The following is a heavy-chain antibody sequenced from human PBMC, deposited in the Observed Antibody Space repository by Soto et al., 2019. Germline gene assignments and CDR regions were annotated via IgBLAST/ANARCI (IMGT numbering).Heavy chain of an antibody. Sequence: PSETLSLTCTVSCGSISGGDYYWSWIRQPPGKGLEWIGYIYYSGSTYYNPSLKSRVTISVDTSKNQFSLKLSSVTAADTAVYYCARDPYDSSGYYYYFDYWGQGTLVTVSS. CDR3: ARDPYDSSGYYYYFDY. J-gene: IGHJ4*02. CDR1: CGSISGGDYY. D-gene: IGHD3-22*01. V-gene: IGHV4-30-4*01. CDR2: IYYSGST.